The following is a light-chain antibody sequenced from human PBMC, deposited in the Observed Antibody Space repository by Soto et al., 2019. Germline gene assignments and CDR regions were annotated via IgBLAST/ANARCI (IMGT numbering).Light chain of an antibody. V-gene: IGKV1-5*03. CDR3: QQYDSYPLA. J-gene: IGKJ4*01. Sequence: DIQMTQSPPTLSASVGDRVTITCRASQSIDRWLAWYQQKPGKGPKILVYKASTLQSGVPSRFSGSGSGTEFTLTISNLQPDDFATYYCQQYDSYPLAFGEGTKVEIK. CDR1: QSIDRW. CDR2: KAS.